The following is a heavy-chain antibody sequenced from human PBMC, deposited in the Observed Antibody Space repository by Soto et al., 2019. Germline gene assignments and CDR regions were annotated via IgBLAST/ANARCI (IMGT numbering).Heavy chain of an antibody. Sequence: EVQLLESGGGLVQPGGSLRLSCAASGFTFSSYVMSWVRQAPGKGLEWVSAISGSGGSTYYADSVKGRFTISRDNSKNTLYLQMNSLRAEDTAVYYCAKDRWYSSSWADAFDIWGQGTMVTVSS. CDR3: AKDRWYSSSWADAFDI. D-gene: IGHD6-13*01. CDR1: GFTFSSYV. J-gene: IGHJ3*02. CDR2: ISGSGGST. V-gene: IGHV3-23*01.